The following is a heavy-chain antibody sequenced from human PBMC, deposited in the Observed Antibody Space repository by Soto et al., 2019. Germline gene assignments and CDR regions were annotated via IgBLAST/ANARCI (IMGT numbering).Heavy chain of an antibody. D-gene: IGHD1-26*01. CDR3: ATIVGATNYYGMDV. V-gene: IGHV3-30-3*01. CDR2: ISYDGSNK. J-gene: IGHJ6*02. Sequence: GGSLRLSCAASGFTFSSYAMHWVRQAPGKGLKWVAVISYDGSNKYYADSVKGRFTISRDNSKNTLYLQMNSLRAEDTAVYYCATIVGATNYYGMDVWGQGTTVTVSS. CDR1: GFTFSSYA.